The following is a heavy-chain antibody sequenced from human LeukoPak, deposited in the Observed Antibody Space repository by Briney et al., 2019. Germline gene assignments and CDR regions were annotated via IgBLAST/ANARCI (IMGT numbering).Heavy chain of an antibody. CDR3: ATNPPDIVATTYYYYMDV. Sequence: SETLSLTCAVYGGSFSGYYWSWIRQPPGKGLEWIGEINHSGSTNYNPSLKSRVTISVDTSKNQFSLKLSSVTAADTAVYCCATNPPDIVATTYYYYMDVWGKGTTVTVSS. V-gene: IGHV4-34*01. CDR2: INHSGST. CDR1: GGSFSGYY. J-gene: IGHJ6*03. D-gene: IGHD5-12*01.